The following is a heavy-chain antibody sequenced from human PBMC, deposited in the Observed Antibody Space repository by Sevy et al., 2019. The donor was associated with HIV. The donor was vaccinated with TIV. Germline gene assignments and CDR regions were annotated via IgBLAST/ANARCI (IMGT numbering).Heavy chain of an antibody. V-gene: IGHV4-39*01. J-gene: IGHJ4*02. Sequence: SETLSLTCTVSGGSISSSSYYWGWIRQPPGKGLEWIGSIYYSGSTYYNPSLKGRVTISVDTSKNQFSLKLSSLTAADTAVYDCARSFVGMPAQVWPHLPQPSDYFVYWGQGTLVTVSS. CDR1: GGSISSSSYY. CDR2: IYYSGST. CDR3: ARSFVGMPAQVWPHLPQPSDYFVY. D-gene: IGHD3-16*01.